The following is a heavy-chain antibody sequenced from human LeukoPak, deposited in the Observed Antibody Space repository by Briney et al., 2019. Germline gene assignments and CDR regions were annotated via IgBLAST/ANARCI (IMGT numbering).Heavy chain of an antibody. Sequence: PSETLSLTCTVSGGSLSSGDYYWSWIRQPPGKGLEWIGYIYYSGTTYYNPSLKSRVIISVDASNQFSLQLSSVTAADTAVYYCARARYCSDDTCFRSFDYWGQGALVTVSS. D-gene: IGHD2-15*01. CDR1: GGSLSSGDYY. V-gene: IGHV4-30-4*08. CDR2: IYYSGTT. J-gene: IGHJ4*02. CDR3: ARARYCSDDTCFRSFDY.